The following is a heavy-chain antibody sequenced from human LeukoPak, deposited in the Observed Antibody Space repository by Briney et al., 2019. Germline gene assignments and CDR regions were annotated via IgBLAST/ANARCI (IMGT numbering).Heavy chain of an antibody. CDR2: ISGSGGNT. J-gene: IGHJ4*02. Sequence: GGSLRLSCVGSGFTFSNNPLSWVRQAPGKGLEWVSAISGSGGNTYYADSVRGRFTISRDNSKNTLFLQKNTLRADDTAVYYCATTKQARRYFDYWGQGTLVTVSS. D-gene: IGHD1-1*01. CDR3: ATTKQARRYFDY. V-gene: IGHV3-23*01. CDR1: GFTFSNNP.